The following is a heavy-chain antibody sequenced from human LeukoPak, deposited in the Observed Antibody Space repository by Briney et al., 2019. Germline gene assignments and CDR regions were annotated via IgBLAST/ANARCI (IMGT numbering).Heavy chain of an antibody. V-gene: IGHV1-2*02. D-gene: IGHD2-2*02. CDR1: GYTFTGYY. CDR3: AVPPHCSSTSCYNGFDY. CDR2: TNPNSGGT. Sequence: ASVKVSCKASGYTFTGYYMHWVRQAPGQGLEWMGWTNPNSGGTNYAQKFQGRVTMTRDTSIGTAYMELSRLRSDDTAVYYCAVPPHCSSTSCYNGFDYWGQGTLVTVSS. J-gene: IGHJ4*02.